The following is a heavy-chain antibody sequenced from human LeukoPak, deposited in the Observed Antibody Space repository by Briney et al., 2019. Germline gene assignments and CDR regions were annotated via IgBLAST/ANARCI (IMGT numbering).Heavy chain of an antibody. CDR2: MNPNSGNT. D-gene: IGHD2-2*01. CDR3: ARAPRYCSSTSCYRSDPNRVWFDP. Sequence: ASVTVSCKASGYTFTSYDINLVRQAPGQGLEWMGWMNPNSGNTGYAQKFQGRVTMTRNTSISTAYMELSSLRSEDTAVYYCARAPRYCSSTSCYRSDPNRVWFDPWGQGTLVTVSS. J-gene: IGHJ5*02. V-gene: IGHV1-8*01. CDR1: GYTFTSYD.